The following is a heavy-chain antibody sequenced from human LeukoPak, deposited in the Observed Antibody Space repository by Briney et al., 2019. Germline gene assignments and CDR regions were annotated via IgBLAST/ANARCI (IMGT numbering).Heavy chain of an antibody. CDR1: GFTFSSYG. CDR3: AKDAVEMATMTFDY. CDR2: ISYDGSNK. V-gene: IGHV3-30*18. D-gene: IGHD5-24*01. Sequence: GRSLRLSCAASGFTFSSYGMHWVRQAPGKGVEWVAVISYDGSNKYYADSVKGRFTISRDNSKNTLYLQMNSLRAEDTAVYYCAKDAVEMATMTFDYWGQGTLVTVSS. J-gene: IGHJ4*02.